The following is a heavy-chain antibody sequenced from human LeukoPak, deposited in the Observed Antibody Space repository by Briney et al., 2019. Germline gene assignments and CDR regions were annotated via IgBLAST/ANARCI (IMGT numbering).Heavy chain of an antibody. CDR2: IYHSGST. V-gene: IGHV4-34*01. J-gene: IGHJ2*01. CDR3: ARDRRDSSLSDWYFDL. D-gene: IGHD6-13*01. CDR1: GGSFSGYY. Sequence: SETLSLTCDVYGGSFSGYYWSWIRQPPGKGLEWVGEIYHSGSTNYNPSLKSRVTISVDKSKNQFSLKLSSVTAADTAVYYCARDRRDSSLSDWYFDLWGRGTLVTVSS.